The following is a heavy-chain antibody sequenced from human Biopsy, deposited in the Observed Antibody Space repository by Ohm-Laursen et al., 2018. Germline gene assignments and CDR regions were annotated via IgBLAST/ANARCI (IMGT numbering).Heavy chain of an antibody. V-gene: IGHV1-2*02. Sequence: ASVKVSCMASEYSVTDYFIHWVRHAPGQGFEWMGWINPKSGVANHAQNFQGRVSMTRDTSIHTVYLELSSLRSDDTAVYYCARDMTVTARPYYYSGVDVWGPGTRVTVSS. CDR3: ARDMTVTARPYYYSGVDV. J-gene: IGHJ6*02. CDR2: INPKSGVA. CDR1: EYSVTDYF. D-gene: IGHD4-17*01.